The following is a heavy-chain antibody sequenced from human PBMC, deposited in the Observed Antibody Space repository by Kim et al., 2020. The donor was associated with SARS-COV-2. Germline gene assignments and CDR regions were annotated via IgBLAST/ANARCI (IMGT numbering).Heavy chain of an antibody. V-gene: IGHV3-7*01. D-gene: IGHD3-10*01. CDR2: INPDGSEK. Sequence: GGSLRLSCAASGFTFSNDWMSWVRQTPGKGLEWVAIINPDGSEKYYVDSVKGRFTISRDNAKNSLYLQLNSLRAEDTAVYYCARRVFRGEEGIWGQGTTVTVSS. J-gene: IGHJ3*02. CDR1: GFTFSNDW. CDR3: ARRVFRGEEGI.